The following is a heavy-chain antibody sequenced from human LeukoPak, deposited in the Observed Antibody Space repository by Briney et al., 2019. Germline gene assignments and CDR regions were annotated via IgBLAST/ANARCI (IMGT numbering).Heavy chain of an antibody. J-gene: IGHJ4*02. V-gene: IGHV3-23*01. Sequence: GGSLRLSCEVSRFSFSSYAMTWVRQAPGKGLEWVSAISGRGDRTSYADSVEGRVTISRDNSKNTLYLQMNSLRVEDTAVYYPLIPAMNYWGQGTLVIVSS. CDR3: LIPAMNY. CDR1: RFSFSSYA. CDR2: ISGRGDRT. D-gene: IGHD2-2*01.